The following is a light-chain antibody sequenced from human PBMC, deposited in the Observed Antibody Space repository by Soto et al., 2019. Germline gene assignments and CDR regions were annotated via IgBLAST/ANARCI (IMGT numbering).Light chain of an antibody. CDR2: AAS. CDR1: QSVADNY. V-gene: IGKV3-20*01. Sequence: EIVLTQSPGTLSLSPGERATLSCRASQSVADNYLAWYQQKPRQPPRLLIYAASRRAAGIPDTFSGSGSGTDFTLTITRLEHEDFALYYCQQYGHSPRTFGQGTKVEVK. J-gene: IGKJ1*01. CDR3: QQYGHSPRT.